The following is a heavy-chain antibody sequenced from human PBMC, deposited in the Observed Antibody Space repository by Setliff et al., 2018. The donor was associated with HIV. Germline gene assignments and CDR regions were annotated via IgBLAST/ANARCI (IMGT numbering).Heavy chain of an antibody. CDR3: AKDPGGYSHDS. D-gene: IGHD5-18*01. J-gene: IGHJ4*02. CDR1: GFTFSSFA. V-gene: IGHV3-23*01. Sequence: GGSLRLSCAASGFTFSSFAMTWVRQAPGKGLEWVSAIVASGDITYYSDSVVKGRFTISRDNSNNTLYPQMNSLRAEDTALYYCAKDPGGYSHDSWGQGTLVTVSS. CDR2: IVASGDIT.